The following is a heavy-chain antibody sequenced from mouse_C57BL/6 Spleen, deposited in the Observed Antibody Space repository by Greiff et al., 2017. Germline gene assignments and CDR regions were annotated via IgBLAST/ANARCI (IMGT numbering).Heavy chain of an antibody. CDR2: IDPSDSYT. D-gene: IGHD1-1*01. Sequence: QVQLQQPGAELVMPGASVKLSCKASGYTFTSYWMHWVKQRPGQGLEWIGEIDPSDSYTNYNQKFKGKSTLTVDKSASTAYMQLSSLTSEDSAVYYCARRDTTVVATNYFDYWGQGTTLTVSS. CDR3: ARRDTTVVATNYFDY. V-gene: IGHV1-69*01. CDR1: GYTFTSYW. J-gene: IGHJ2*01.